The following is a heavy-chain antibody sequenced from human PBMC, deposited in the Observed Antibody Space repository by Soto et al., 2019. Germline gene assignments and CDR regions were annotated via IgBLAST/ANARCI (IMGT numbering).Heavy chain of an antibody. D-gene: IGHD6-19*01. Sequence: GESLKISCKGSGYSFRSYWIAWVRQMPVKGLEWMGIIYPGDSDTRYSPSFQGQVTISADKSINTAFLQWSSVRGSDTAIYYCARHAGMVVPGTVDYWGQGTLVTVST. CDR2: IYPGDSDT. J-gene: IGHJ4*02. V-gene: IGHV5-51*01. CDR1: GYSFRSYW. CDR3: ARHAGMVVPGTVDY.